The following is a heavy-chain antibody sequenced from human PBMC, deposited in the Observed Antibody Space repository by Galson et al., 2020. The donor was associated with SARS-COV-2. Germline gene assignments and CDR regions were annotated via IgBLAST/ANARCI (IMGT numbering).Heavy chain of an antibody. J-gene: IGHJ6*02. Sequence: ASETLSLTCTVSGASIRSGGYSWSWIRQHPGQGLEWIGYIYYSVKTYYNPALKSRVTISVDTSKNQFSLNLTSVTAADTAVYYCARDKGLAVAGYYDYYGMDVWGQGTTVTVSS. D-gene: IGHD6-19*01. V-gene: IGHV4-31*03. CDR2: IYYSVKT. CDR3: ARDKGLAVAGYYDYYGMDV. CDR1: GASIRSGGYS.